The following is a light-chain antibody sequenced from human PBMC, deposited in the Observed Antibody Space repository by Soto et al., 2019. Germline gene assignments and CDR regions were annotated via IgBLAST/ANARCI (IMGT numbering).Light chain of an antibody. J-gene: IGKJ5*01. Sequence: EIVLTQAPATLSLSPGERATLSCSASHGVSSYLAWYQQKPGQAHRLLIYDASNRATGIPARFSGSGSGTDFTLTISSLEPEDFAVYYCQQRSTPITFGQGTRLEIK. CDR3: QQRSTPIT. CDR2: DAS. V-gene: IGKV3-11*01. CDR1: HGVSSY.